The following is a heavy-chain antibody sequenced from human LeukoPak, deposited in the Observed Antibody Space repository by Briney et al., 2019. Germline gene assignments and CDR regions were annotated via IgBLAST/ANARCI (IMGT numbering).Heavy chain of an antibody. CDR3: VRGGGCSGSPMRYGTDV. V-gene: IGHV3-74*01. Sequence: GGSLRLSCAASGFTFSSYWMHWVRQAPGKGLLWVARINTDGKATTYADSVKGRFTISRDNARDTVYLQMNSLRAEDTSVYYCVRGGGCSGSPMRYGTDVWGQGTTVTVSS. CDR2: INTDGKAT. D-gene: IGHD6-19*01. CDR1: GFTFSSYW. J-gene: IGHJ6*02.